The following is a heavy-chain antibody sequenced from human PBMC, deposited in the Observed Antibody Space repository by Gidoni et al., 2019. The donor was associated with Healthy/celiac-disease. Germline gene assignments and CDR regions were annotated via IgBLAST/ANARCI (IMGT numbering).Heavy chain of an antibody. J-gene: IGHJ4*02. D-gene: IGHD3-22*01. CDR2: SNRDGSST. Sequence: EVQLVESGGGLVQPGGSLRLSCAASGFTFSSYWMHWVRQAPGKGRVWVSRSNRDGSSTSYADAVKGRFTISRDNAKNTLYLQMNSLRAEDTAVDYCARAGGYYDSRWDYFDYWGQGTLVTVSS. CDR3: ARAGGYYDSRWDYFDY. V-gene: IGHV3-74*01. CDR1: GFTFSSYW.